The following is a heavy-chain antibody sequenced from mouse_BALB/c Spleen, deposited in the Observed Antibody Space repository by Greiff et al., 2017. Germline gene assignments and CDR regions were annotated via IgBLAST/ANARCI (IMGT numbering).Heavy chain of an antibody. Sequence: EVKLQESGAELVKPGASVKLSCTASGFNIKDTYMHWVKQRPEQGLEWIGRIEPANGNTKYDPKFQGKATITADTSSNTAYLQLSSLTSEDTAVYYCARRDYGYGDYWGQGTTLTVSS. CDR1: GFNIKDTY. D-gene: IGHD1-2*01. CDR2: IEPANGNT. CDR3: ARRDYGYGDY. J-gene: IGHJ2*01. V-gene: IGHV14-3*02.